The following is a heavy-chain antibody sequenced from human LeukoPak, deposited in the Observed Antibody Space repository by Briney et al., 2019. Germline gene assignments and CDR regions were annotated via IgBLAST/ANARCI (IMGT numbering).Heavy chain of an antibody. Sequence: PGGSPRLSCAASGFTVSSNYMSWVRQAPGKGLEWVSLVYSGGTTYHADSVKGRFTISRDDSKNTVYLQMNSLRAEDTAVYYCVKSPWYHGSGSYSGTIHWGQGTLVTVSS. CDR3: VKSPWYHGSGSYSGTIH. J-gene: IGHJ4*02. V-gene: IGHV3-66*01. CDR2: VYSGGTT. CDR1: GFTVSSNY. D-gene: IGHD3-10*01.